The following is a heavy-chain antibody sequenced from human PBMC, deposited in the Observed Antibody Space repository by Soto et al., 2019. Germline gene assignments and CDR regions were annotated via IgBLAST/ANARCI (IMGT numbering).Heavy chain of an antibody. Sequence: GGSLRLSCAASGFTFSSYAMSWVRQAPGKGLEWVSAISGSGGSTYYADSVKGRFTISRDNSKNTLYLQMNSLRAEGTAVYYCAKDPTGYCSGGSCYSRLVHYFDYWGQGTLVTVSS. CDR3: AKDPTGYCSGGSCYSRLVHYFDY. CDR2: ISGSGGST. CDR1: GFTFSSYA. V-gene: IGHV3-23*01. J-gene: IGHJ4*02. D-gene: IGHD2-15*01.